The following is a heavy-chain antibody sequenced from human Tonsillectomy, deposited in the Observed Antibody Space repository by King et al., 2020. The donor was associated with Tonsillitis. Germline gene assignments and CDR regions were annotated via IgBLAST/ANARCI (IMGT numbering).Heavy chain of an antibody. CDR1: GFTFSSYD. J-gene: IGHJ4*02. D-gene: IGHD5-24*01. Sequence: VQLVESGGGVVQPGRSLRLSCAASGFTFSSYDMYWVRQAPGKGLEWVAVISYDGSNKYYADSVTGRFTISRDNSKNKVYLQMNSLRVEDTAVYYCARDRDGYIFDYWGQGILVSVSS. CDR3: ARDRDGYIFDY. CDR2: ISYDGSNK. V-gene: IGHV3-33*05.